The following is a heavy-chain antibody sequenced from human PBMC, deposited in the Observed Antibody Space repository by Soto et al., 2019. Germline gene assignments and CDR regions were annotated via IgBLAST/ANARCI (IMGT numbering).Heavy chain of an antibody. D-gene: IGHD3-22*01. CDR3: ASNTYYYDSSGYYWDY. J-gene: IGHJ4*02. Sequence: GGSLRLSCAASGFTVSSNYMSWVRQAPGKGLEWVSVIYSGGSIYYADSVKGRFTISRHNSKNTLYLQMNSLRAEDTAVYYCASNTYYYDSSGYYWDYWGQGTLVTVSS. V-gene: IGHV3-53*04. CDR1: GFTVSSNY. CDR2: IYSGGSI.